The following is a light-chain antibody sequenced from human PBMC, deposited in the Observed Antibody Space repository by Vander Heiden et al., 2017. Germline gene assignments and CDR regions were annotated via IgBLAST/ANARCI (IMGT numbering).Light chain of an antibody. J-gene: IGLJ3*02. CDR3: SAWDSSLSAWV. V-gene: IGLV10-54*04. Sequence: QAGPTQPPSASTDLTQTATLTCTGNSNNVVNQGAAWLQQHQGHPPNLLSYRNNNRPSGISERFSASRSGNTASLTITGLQPEDEADYYCSAWDSSLSAWVFGGGTKLTVL. CDR1: SNNVVNQG. CDR2: RNN.